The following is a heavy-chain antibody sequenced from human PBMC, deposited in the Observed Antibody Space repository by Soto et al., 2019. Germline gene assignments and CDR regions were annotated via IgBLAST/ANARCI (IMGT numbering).Heavy chain of an antibody. CDR2: IYHSGST. CDR3: ARGYYDSSGYYTHAPDY. D-gene: IGHD3-22*01. Sequence: SETLSLTCAVSGGSISSGGYSWSWIRQPPGKGLEWIGYIYHSGSTYYNPSLKSRVTISVDRSKNQFSLKLSSVTAADTAVYYCARGYYDSSGYYTHAPDYWGQGTLVTVSS. CDR1: GGSISSGGYS. V-gene: IGHV4-30-2*01. J-gene: IGHJ4*02.